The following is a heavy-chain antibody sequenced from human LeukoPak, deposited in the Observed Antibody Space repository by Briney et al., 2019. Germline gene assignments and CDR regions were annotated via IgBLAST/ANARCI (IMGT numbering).Heavy chain of an antibody. J-gene: IGHJ4*02. CDR3: ARHGQQLVEPFDY. CDR2: IYYSGST. Sequence: SETLSLTCTVSGGSISSSSYYWGWIRQPPGKGLEWIGSIYYSGSTYYNPSLKSRVTISVDTSKNQFSLKLSSVTAADTAVYYCARHGQQLVEPFDYWGQGTLVTVSS. CDR1: GGSISSSSYY. D-gene: IGHD6-13*01. V-gene: IGHV4-39*01.